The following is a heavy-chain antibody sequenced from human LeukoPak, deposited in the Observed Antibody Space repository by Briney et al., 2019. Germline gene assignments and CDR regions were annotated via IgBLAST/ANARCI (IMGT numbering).Heavy chain of an antibody. D-gene: IGHD4-17*01. CDR3: ARRGYGDYSDY. V-gene: IGHV4-34*01. Sequence: PSETLSLTCAVYGGSFSGYYWSWIRQPPGKGLGWIGYIYYSGSTYYNPSLKSRVTISVDTSKNQFSLKLSSVTAADTAVYYCARRGYGDYSDYWGQGTLATVSS. CDR1: GGSFSGYY. J-gene: IGHJ4*02. CDR2: IYYSGST.